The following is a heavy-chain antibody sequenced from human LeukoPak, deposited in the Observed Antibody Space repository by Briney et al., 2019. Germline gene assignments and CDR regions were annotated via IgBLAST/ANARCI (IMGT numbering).Heavy chain of an antibody. CDR2: INPSGGST. V-gene: IGHV1-46*01. CDR3: ARERVDYGGNPRLDY. J-gene: IGHJ4*02. CDR1: GYTFTGYY. Sequence: ASVKVSCKASGYTFTGYYMHWVRQAPGPRLEWTGWINPSGGSTSYAQKFQGRVTMTRDTSTSTVYMELSSLRSEDTAVYYCARERVDYGGNPRLDYWGQGTLVTVSS. D-gene: IGHD4-23*01.